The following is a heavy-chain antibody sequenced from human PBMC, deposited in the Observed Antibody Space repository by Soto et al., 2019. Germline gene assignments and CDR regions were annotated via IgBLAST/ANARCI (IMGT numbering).Heavy chain of an antibody. V-gene: IGHV1-18*01. D-gene: IGHD6-13*01. CDR3: ARENQLAAARDH. CDR1: GYTFTSYG. J-gene: IGHJ4*02. Sequence: QVQLVQSGAEVKKPGASVKCSCKASGYTFTSYGISRVRQARGQGVEWMGWISAYNGNTNYAQKLQGRVTMTTDTSTSTAYMELRFLRSDDTAVYYLARENQLAAARDHWGPGTLVNGSS. CDR2: ISAYNGNT.